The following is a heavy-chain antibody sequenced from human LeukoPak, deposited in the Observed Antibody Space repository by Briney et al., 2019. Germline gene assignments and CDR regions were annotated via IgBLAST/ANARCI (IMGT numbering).Heavy chain of an antibody. CDR3: AREHDYSNYVWFDP. Sequence: GESLRLSCAASGFTFSSYWMSWVRQAPGKGLELVANIKQDGSEKYYVDSVKGRFTISRDNAKNSLYLQMNSLRAEDTAVYYCAREHDYSNYVWFDPWGQGTLVTVSS. J-gene: IGHJ5*02. D-gene: IGHD4-11*01. CDR1: GFTFSSYW. V-gene: IGHV3-7*01. CDR2: IKQDGSEK.